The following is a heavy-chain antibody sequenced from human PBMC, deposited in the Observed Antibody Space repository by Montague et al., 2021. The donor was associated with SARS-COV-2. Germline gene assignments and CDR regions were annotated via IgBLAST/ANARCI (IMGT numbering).Heavy chain of an antibody. V-gene: IGHV4-34*01. CDR1: GESVSGYY. Sequence: SETLSLTCAVYGESVSGYYWSWIRQPPGKGLEWIGEINHSGSTDYNPSLKSRVTISVHTSRNQFSLDLSSVTAADTAVYFCATHRQHHNHWGQGAMVAVSS. D-gene: IGHD6-13*01. CDR2: INHSGST. CDR3: ATHRQHHNH. J-gene: IGHJ5*02.